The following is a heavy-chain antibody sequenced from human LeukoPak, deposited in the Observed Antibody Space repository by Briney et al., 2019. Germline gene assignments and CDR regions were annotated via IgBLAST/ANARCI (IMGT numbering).Heavy chain of an antibody. CDR3: ARAKSEWELLIVLDY. V-gene: IGHV1-46*01. D-gene: IGHD1-26*01. CDR1: GYTFTSYY. Sequence: ASVKVSCKASGYTFTSYYTHWVRQAPGQGLEWMGIINPSGGSTSYAQKFQGRVTMTRDMSTSTVYMELSSLRSEDTAVYYCARAKSEWELLIVLDYWGQGTLVTVSS. CDR2: INPSGGST. J-gene: IGHJ4*02.